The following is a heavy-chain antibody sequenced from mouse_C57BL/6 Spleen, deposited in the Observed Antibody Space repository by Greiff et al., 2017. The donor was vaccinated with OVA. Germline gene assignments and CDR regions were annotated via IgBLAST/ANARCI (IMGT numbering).Heavy chain of an antibody. V-gene: IGHV1-53*01. CDR2: INPSYGGT. CDR3: TRVFRTGEAWFPY. J-gene: IGHJ3*01. Sequence: QVQLQQPGTELVKPGASVRLSCRASGYTFTSHWMHWMKQRPGQGLEWIGNINPSYGGTNYNEKFKSKATLTVDKSSSTAYMQLSSLTSEDSAVYFCTRVFRTGEAWFPYWGQGTLVTVSA. CDR1: GYTFTSHW.